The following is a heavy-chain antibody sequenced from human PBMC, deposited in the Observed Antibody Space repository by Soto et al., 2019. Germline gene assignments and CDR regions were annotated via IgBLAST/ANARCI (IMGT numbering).Heavy chain of an antibody. D-gene: IGHD2-2*01. CDR2: VYYSRST. J-gene: IGHJ5*02. V-gene: IGHV4-31*03. Sequence: QVQLQESGPGLVKPSQTLSLTCTVSGGSISSGGDYWSWIRLHPGKGREGIGYVYYSRSTYYNPSRNSRVTISVDTSKNQFALKLSAVTAADTAGYYCARGVVPAVLWWVEPWGQGTLVTVSS. CDR3: ARGVVPAVLWWVEP. CDR1: GGSISSGGDY.